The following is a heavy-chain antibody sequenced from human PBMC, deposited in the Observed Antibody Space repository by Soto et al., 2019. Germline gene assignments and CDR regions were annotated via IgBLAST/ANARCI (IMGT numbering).Heavy chain of an antibody. Sequence: QVQLVQSGAEVRKPGSSVKVSCKASGGNFSNYAISWVRQAPGQGLEWMGGIIVLFGTTNYAQKFRGRLTVSADESTSTAYMELGRLSFDDTAIYYCARERGSSWYNWFDPWGQGTLVTVSS. J-gene: IGHJ5*02. D-gene: IGHD6-19*01. CDR1: GGNFSNYA. CDR2: IIVLFGTT. V-gene: IGHV1-69*01. CDR3: ARERGSSWYNWFDP.